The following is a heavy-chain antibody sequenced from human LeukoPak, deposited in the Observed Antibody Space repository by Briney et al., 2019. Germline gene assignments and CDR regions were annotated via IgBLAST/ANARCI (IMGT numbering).Heavy chain of an antibody. CDR2: IYSDGRT. CDR1: GFTFNNYA. J-gene: IGHJ3*02. D-gene: IGHD3-10*01. Sequence: GGSLRLSCAASGFTFNNYAMSWVRQAPGKGLEWVSVIYSDGRTYYADSVKGRFTISRDNSKNTLYLQMNSLRAEDTAVYYCARDSGRFDVFGIWGQGTMVTVSS. CDR3: ARDSGRFDVFGI. V-gene: IGHV3-53*01.